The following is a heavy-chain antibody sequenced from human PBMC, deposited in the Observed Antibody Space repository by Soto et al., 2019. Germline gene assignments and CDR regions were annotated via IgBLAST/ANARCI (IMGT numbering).Heavy chain of an antibody. CDR3: ARGSAAKRYFDL. D-gene: IGHD5-18*01. Sequence: QVQLQESGPGLVKPSQTLSLMCTVSGAPISGGDYHWSWIRQPPGKGLEWIGYIFPSGATHYNSSRGSRITMSVETSKSHFSLKLTSVTAADTAVYFCARGSAAKRYFDLWGRGTLVTVSS. V-gene: IGHV4-30-4*01. J-gene: IGHJ2*01. CDR1: GAPISGGDYH. CDR2: IFPSGAT.